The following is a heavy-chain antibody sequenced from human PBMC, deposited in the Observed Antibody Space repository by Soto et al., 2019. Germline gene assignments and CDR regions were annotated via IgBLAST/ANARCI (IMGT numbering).Heavy chain of an antibody. V-gene: IGHV3-11*05. CDR1: GFTFSDFY. CDR2: ISSTGDIT. D-gene: IGHD3-3*01. Sequence: GSLRLSCEASGFTFSDFYMIWIRQVPGKGLEGVAYISSTGDITNYADSAKGRFTVSRDNAKNSLYLQMDSLRAEDTAVYYCARDGTIYGVVLVPPLHPYFESWGQGTLVTVSS. CDR3: ARDGTIYGVVLVPPLHPYFES. J-gene: IGHJ4*02.